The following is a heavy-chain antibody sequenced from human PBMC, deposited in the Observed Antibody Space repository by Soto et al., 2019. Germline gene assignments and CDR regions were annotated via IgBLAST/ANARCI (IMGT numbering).Heavy chain of an antibody. D-gene: IGHD6-6*01. Sequence: QVQLVESGGGVVQPGRSLRLSCAASGFTLSTYGMHWVRQAPGKGLEWVALISRDGSARYYADSVKGRFIISRDTSNNTLYIQMNGLRTEDTAVYYCAKYSSSSHYYYYYGMDVWGQGTTVTVSS. V-gene: IGHV3-30*18. CDR1: GFTLSTYG. CDR3: AKYSSSSHYYYYYGMDV. CDR2: ISRDGSAR. J-gene: IGHJ6*02.